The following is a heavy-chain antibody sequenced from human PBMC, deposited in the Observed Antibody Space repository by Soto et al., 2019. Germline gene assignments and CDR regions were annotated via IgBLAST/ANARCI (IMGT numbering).Heavy chain of an antibody. CDR3: ARDFLYGDYDLFDY. D-gene: IGHD4-17*01. V-gene: IGHV3-53*01. J-gene: IGHJ4*02. CDR2: IYSGGST. CDR1: GFTVSSNY. Sequence: GGSLRLSCAASGFTVSSNYMSWVRQAPGKGLEWVSVIYSGGSTYYADSVKGRFTISRDNSKNTLYLQMNSLRAEDTAVYYCARDFLYGDYDLFDYWGQGTLVTVSS.